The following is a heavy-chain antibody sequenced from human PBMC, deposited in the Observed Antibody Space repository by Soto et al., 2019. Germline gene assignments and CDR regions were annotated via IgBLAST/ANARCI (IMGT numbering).Heavy chain of an antibody. D-gene: IGHD6-6*01. CDR1: GGTFSSYA. V-gene: IGHV1-69*01. CDR2: IIPIFGTA. CDR3: AGGGSSSAGFRYYYYGMDV. Sequence: QVQLVQSGAEVKKPGSSVKLSCTASGGTFSSYAISWVRQAPGQGLEWMGGIIPIFGTANYAQKFQGRVTITADESTSTAYMELRSLRSEDTAVYYCAGGGSSSAGFRYYYYGMDVWGQGTTVTVSS. J-gene: IGHJ6*02.